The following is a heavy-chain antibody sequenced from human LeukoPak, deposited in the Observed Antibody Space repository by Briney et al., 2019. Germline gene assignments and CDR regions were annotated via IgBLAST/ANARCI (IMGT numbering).Heavy chain of an antibody. V-gene: IGHV1-8*03. D-gene: IGHD6-13*01. J-gene: IGHJ4*02. CDR3: ARSVGYSRSDY. CDR2: MNPNSGNT. CDR1: GYTFTSYD. Sequence: ASVKVSCKASGYTFTSYDIDWVRQATGQGLEWMGWMNPNSGNTGYAQKFQGRVTITRNTSISTAYMELSSLRSEDTAVYYCARSVGYSRSDYWGQGTLVTVSS.